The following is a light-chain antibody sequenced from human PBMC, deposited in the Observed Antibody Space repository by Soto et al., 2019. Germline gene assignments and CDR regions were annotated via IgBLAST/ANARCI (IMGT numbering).Light chain of an antibody. J-gene: IGKJ4*01. CDR2: GAS. CDR3: NQDFDVPLT. CDR1: QSLSNTY. V-gene: IGKV3D-7*01. Sequence: EIVMTQSPVTLSLSPGDRATLSCRASQSLSNTYISWYQQKPGQAPRLLIYGASTRATGIPARFSGSGSGTDFTLTISSLQPEDFALYYCNQDFDVPLTFGGGTKVDIK.